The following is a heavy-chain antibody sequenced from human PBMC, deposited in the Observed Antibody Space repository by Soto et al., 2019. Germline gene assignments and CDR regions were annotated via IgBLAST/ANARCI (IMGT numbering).Heavy chain of an antibody. V-gene: IGHV3-74*01. D-gene: IGHD3-16*01. CDR3: TRDIGGRGAY. CDR2: TNQDGSII. Sequence: EVQLVESGGGLVQPGGSLRLSCAASGFTFSSYWMHWVRQPPGKGLVWVSRTNQDGSIINYADSVKGRFTISRDNAKNTLYLEMNSLRVEDTAVYYCTRDIGGRGAYWGPGTLVTVSS. CDR1: GFTFSSYW. J-gene: IGHJ4*02.